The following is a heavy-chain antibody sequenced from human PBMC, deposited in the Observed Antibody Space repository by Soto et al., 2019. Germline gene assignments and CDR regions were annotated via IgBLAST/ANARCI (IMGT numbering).Heavy chain of an antibody. Sequence: PSETLSLTCAVYGGSFSGYYWSWIRQPPGKGLEWIGEINHSGSTNYNPSLKSRVTISVDTSKNQFPLKLSSVTAADTAVYYCARRRPFMITFGGISSLAYFDYWGQGTLVTVSS. CDR2: INHSGST. V-gene: IGHV4-34*01. CDR3: ARRRPFMITFGGISSLAYFDY. D-gene: IGHD3-16*01. J-gene: IGHJ4*02. CDR1: GGSFSGYY.